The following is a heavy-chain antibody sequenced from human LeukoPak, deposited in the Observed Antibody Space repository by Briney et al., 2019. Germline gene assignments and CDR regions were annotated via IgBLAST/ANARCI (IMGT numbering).Heavy chain of an antibody. CDR1: GFTFSSYA. J-gene: IGHJ4*02. D-gene: IGHD6-19*01. CDR3: AKEAYSVAGTCNY. CDR2: ISWNSGSI. V-gene: IGHV3-9*01. Sequence: GGSLRLSCAASGFTFSSYAMSWVRQAPGKGLEWVSGISWNSGSIGYADSVKGRFTISRDNAKNSLYLQMNSLRAEDTALYYCAKEAYSVAGTCNYWGQGTLVTVSS.